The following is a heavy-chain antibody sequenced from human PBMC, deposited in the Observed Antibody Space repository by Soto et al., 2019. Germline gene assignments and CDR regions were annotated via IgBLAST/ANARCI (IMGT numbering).Heavy chain of an antibody. D-gene: IGHD3-16*02. CDR3: VRYPRSVGGSYRPDY. V-gene: IGHV3-74*01. CDR2: INSDGSIT. CDR1: GFTFSSYW. Sequence: EVQLVESGGGLVQPGGSLRLSCAASGFTFSSYWMHWVRQVPEKGLVWVSRINSDGSITNYADAVKGRFIISRDNVKNTLYLQMNSLRAEDTAVYYCVRYPRSVGGSYRPDYWGQGTLVTVSS. J-gene: IGHJ4*02.